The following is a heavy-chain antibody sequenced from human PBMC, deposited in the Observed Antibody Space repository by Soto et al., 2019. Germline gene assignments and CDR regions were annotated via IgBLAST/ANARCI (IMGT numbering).Heavy chain of an antibody. V-gene: IGHV3-23*01. CDR1: GFTFSSYA. D-gene: IGHD6-19*01. J-gene: IGHJ4*02. Sequence: PGGSLRLSCAASGFTFSSYAMSWVRQAPGKGLEWVSAISGSGGSTYYADSVKGRFTISRDNSKNTLYLQMNSLRAEDTAVYYCAKDLRASLDSSGWYPQILNYFDYWGQGTLVTVSS. CDR3: AKDLRASLDSSGWYPQILNYFDY. CDR2: ISGSGGST.